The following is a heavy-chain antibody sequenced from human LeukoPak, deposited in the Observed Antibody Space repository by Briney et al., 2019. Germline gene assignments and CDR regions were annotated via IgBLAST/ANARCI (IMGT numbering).Heavy chain of an antibody. CDR3: AKDAWVSSSGWYDS. CDR1: GFTLSTYA. D-gene: IGHD6-19*01. Sequence: GGSLRLSCAASGFTLSTYAMRGVGQARGKGGEGGSAISGSGGSTSYAYSVQGPFPFSRDNSNNTLYLQLNSLRAEDTAIYYCAKDAWVSSSGWYDSWGPGTLVTVSS. CDR2: ISGSGGST. J-gene: IGHJ5*01. V-gene: IGHV3-23*01.